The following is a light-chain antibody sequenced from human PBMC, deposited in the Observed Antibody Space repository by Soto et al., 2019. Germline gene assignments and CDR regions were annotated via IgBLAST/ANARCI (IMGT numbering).Light chain of an antibody. V-gene: IGKV2-28*01. CDR2: LGS. J-gene: IGKJ4*01. Sequence: DIVMTQSPLSLPVTPGEPASISCRSSQSLLHSNGYNYLDWYLQKPGQSPQLLIDLGSNRASGVPDRFGGSGSGTDFTLKISRVEAEDVGVYYCMQALQTPLTFGGGTKVEIK. CDR3: MQALQTPLT. CDR1: QSLLHSNGYNY.